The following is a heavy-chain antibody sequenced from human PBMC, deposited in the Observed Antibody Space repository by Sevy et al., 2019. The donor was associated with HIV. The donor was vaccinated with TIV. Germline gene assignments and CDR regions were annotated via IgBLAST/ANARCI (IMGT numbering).Heavy chain of an antibody. Sequence: GGSLRLSCAASGFTFSTYAMHWVRQAPGKGLEYVSAISGNTNNAYYGNSVRGRFTISRDNSKNTLYLEMDSLRAEDTAVYYCARATFRSGWYFDYWGQGTLVTVSS. J-gene: IGHJ4*02. CDR1: GFTFSTYA. V-gene: IGHV3-64*01. CDR2: ISGNTNNA. CDR3: ARATFRSGWYFDY. D-gene: IGHD6-19*01.